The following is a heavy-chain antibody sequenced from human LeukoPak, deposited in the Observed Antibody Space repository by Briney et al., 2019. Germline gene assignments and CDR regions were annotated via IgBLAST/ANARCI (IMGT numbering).Heavy chain of an antibody. CDR3: AKSDGHGTGYGFHI. CDR1: GFTFNDYA. J-gene: IGHJ3*02. Sequence: PGGSLRLSCAASGFTFNDYAMYWVRQSPGRGLEWVALIRDDGSDTYHADSVKGRFTISRDNSKSTVFLRMNSLRGEDSAIYYCAKSDGHGTGYGFHIWGQGTMVTVSS. V-gene: IGHV3-30*02. CDR2: IRDDGSDT. D-gene: IGHD6-19*01.